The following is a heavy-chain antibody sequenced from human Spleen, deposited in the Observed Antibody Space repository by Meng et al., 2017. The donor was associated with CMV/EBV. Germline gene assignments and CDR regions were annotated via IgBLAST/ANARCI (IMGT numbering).Heavy chain of an antibody. J-gene: IGHJ4*02. Sequence: GESLKISCAASGFTVSSSYMSWVRQAPGKGLEWVSFIYSDGDTFYADSVKGRFTISRDIAKNTLYLQMNSLRAEDTAVYYCARGGIKGLDYWGQGTRVTVSS. CDR3: ARGGIKGLDY. D-gene: IGHD1-26*01. CDR2: IYSDGDT. CDR1: GFTVSSSY. V-gene: IGHV3-53*01.